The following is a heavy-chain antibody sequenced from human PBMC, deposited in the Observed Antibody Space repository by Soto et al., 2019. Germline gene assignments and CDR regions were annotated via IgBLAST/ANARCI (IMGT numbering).Heavy chain of an antibody. V-gene: IGHV1-3*01. CDR3: ATVPGIAAADKDSFDY. CDR1: GYTFTGYA. J-gene: IGHJ4*02. D-gene: IGHD6-13*01. Sequence: ASVKVSCKASGYTFTGYAIHWGRQAPGQRLEGMGWINAGNGDTKYSQNFQGRVTITRDTSAGTVYLELSSLRSEDTAVYYCATVPGIAAADKDSFDYWGQGTLVTVSS. CDR2: INAGNGDT.